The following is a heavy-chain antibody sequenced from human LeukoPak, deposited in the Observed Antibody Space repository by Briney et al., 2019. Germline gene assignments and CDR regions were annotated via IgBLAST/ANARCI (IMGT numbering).Heavy chain of an antibody. CDR3: ARDRLHYGEYEKTFDY. CDR2: ISWNSGSI. J-gene: IGHJ4*02. Sequence: PGRSLRLSCAASGFTFDDYAMHWVRQAPGKGLEWVSGISWNSGSIGYADSVKGRFTISRDNAKNSLYLQMNSLRAEDTAVYYCARDRLHYGEYEKTFDYWGQGTLVSASS. D-gene: IGHD4-17*01. V-gene: IGHV3-9*01. CDR1: GFTFDDYA.